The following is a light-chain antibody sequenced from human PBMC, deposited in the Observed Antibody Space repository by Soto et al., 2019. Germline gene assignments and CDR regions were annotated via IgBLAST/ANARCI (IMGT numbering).Light chain of an antibody. Sequence: IGITNSSCSLSASARKRVSITCRASQGISSFLAWYQQKPGKIPNLLIYAASTLQAGVPSRFSGSGSGTDFTLTISSLQPEDVAGYYCPEYKCVPLRFGGGSIV. CDR1: QGISSF. J-gene: IGKJ4*01. CDR3: PEYKCVPLR. V-gene: IGKV1-27*01. CDR2: AAS.